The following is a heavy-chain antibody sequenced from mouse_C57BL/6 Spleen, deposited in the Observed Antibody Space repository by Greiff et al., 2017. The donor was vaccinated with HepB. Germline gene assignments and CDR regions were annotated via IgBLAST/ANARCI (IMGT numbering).Heavy chain of an antibody. Sequence: QVQLQQPGAELVKPGASVKLSCKASGYTFTSYWMHWVKQRPGQGLEWIGMIHPNSGSTNYNEKFKSKATLTVDKSSSTAYMQLSSLTSEDSAVYYCARRGYGNLAWFAYWGQGTLVTVSA. D-gene: IGHD2-1*01. J-gene: IGHJ3*01. CDR1: GYTFTSYW. CDR3: ARRGYGNLAWFAY. CDR2: IHPNSGST. V-gene: IGHV1-64*01.